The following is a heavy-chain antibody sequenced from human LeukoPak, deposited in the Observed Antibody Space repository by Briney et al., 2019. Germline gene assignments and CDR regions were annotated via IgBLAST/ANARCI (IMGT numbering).Heavy chain of an antibody. CDR1: GFTLSDYA. D-gene: IGHD2-15*01. J-gene: IGHJ4*02. Sequence: GRSLRLSCAASGFTLSDYAMHWVRQAPGKGLEWVAVISYDGGNIFYADSVKGRVTISRDNSKNTLYLQMNSLRPEDTAVYYCARVGYCSGGSCYHDFDYWGQGTLVTVSS. CDR2: ISYDGGNI. CDR3: ARVGYCSGGSCYHDFDY. V-gene: IGHV3-30-3*01.